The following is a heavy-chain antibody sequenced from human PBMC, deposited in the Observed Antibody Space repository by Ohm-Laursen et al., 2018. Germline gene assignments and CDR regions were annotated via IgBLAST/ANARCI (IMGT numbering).Heavy chain of an antibody. CDR2: INPNSGGA. CDR1: GYTFTGYY. CDR3: ARDFDSSGNDY. D-gene: IGHD3-22*01. V-gene: IGHV1-2*02. Sequence: VSSVKVSCKASGYTFTGYYMHWVRQAPGQGLEWMGWINPNSGGANYAQKFQGRVTMTRDTSISTAYMELSRLRSDDTAVYYCARDFDSSGNDYWGQGTLVTVSS. J-gene: IGHJ4*02.